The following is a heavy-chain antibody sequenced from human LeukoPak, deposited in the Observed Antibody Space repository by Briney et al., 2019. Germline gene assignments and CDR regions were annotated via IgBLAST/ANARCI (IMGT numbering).Heavy chain of an antibody. V-gene: IGHV1-2*02. CDR3: ARGYYYDSSGYPFDY. J-gene: IGHJ4*02. Sequence: ASVKVSCKASGYTFTGYYMHWVRQAPGQGLEWMGWINPNSGGTNYAQKFQGRVTMTRDTSISTAYMELSRLRSEDTAVYYCARGYYYDSSGYPFDYWGQGTLVTVSS. D-gene: IGHD3-22*01. CDR1: GYTFTGYY. CDR2: INPNSGGT.